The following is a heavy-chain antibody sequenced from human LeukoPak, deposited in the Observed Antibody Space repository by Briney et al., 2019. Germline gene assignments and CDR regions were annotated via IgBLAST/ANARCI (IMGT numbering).Heavy chain of an antibody. CDR3: ARAVWNAFDY. CDR1: GFTFSSYS. CDR2: ISSSSSYI. J-gene: IGHJ4*02. D-gene: IGHD1-1*01. Sequence: TGGSLRLPCAASGFTFSSYSMNWVRQAPGKGLEWVSSISSSSSYIYYADSVKGRFTISRDNAKNSLYLQMNSLRAEDTAVYYCARAVWNAFDYWGQGTLVTVSS. V-gene: IGHV3-21*01.